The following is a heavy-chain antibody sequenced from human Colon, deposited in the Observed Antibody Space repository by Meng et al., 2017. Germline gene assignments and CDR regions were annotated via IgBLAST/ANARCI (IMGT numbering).Heavy chain of an antibody. V-gene: IGHV3-74*01. CDR2: INPDGSLT. J-gene: IGHJ4*02. Sequence: GSLKISCAASGFAFKTYWMHWVRQVPGKGLVWVSRINPDGSLTSHADSVKGRFTISRDNAKNTLFLQMSSLRAEDTAVYYCVRDLGGHDGYWGQGTLVTVSS. CDR3: VRDLGGHDGY. CDR1: GFAFKTYW. D-gene: IGHD5-12*01.